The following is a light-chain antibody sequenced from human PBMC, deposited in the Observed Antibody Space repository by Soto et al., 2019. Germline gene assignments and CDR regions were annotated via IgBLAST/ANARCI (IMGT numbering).Light chain of an antibody. CDR3: QSYDFTLGAFWV. J-gene: IGLJ3*02. V-gene: IGLV1-40*01. Sequence: QSVLTQPPSVSGAPGQRVTISCTGSSSNIGAGYDVHWYQQLPGTAPKLLIYANGNRPSGVPDRFSGSKSGTSASLAITGLQAEDEADYYCQSYDFTLGAFWVFGGGTKVTVL. CDR1: SSNIGAGYD. CDR2: ANG.